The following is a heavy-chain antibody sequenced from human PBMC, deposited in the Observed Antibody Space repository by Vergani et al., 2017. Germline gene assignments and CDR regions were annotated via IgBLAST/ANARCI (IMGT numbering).Heavy chain of an antibody. CDR3: ASWTTSVAATSPDAFDI. D-gene: IGHD4-11*01. CDR1: GYTFTSYY. V-gene: IGHV1-69*01. J-gene: IGHJ3*02. CDR2: IIPIFGTA. Sequence: QVQLVQSGAEVKKPGASVKVSCKASGYTFTSYYMHWVRQAPGQGLEWMGGIIPIFGTANYAQKFQGRVTITADESTSTAYMELSSLRSEDTAVYYCASWTTSVAATSPDAFDIWGQGTMVTVSS.